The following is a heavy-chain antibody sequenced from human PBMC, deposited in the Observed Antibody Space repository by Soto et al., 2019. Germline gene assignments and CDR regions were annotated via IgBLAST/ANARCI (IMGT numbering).Heavy chain of an antibody. J-gene: IGHJ4*02. CDR1: GDSFSSGEYY. CDR3: ARRAYCGTNCYSVYFDQ. V-gene: IGHV4-30-4*01. D-gene: IGHD2-21*02. Sequence: QVQLQESGPGLVKPSQTLSLTCYVSGDSFSSGEYYWSWIRQTPGKGLEWIEYISHRGSTSYNPSFKSRISMSEETFKNQSSLKVSPVTAADTALYCCARRAYCGTNCYSVYFDQWGQGALVSVSS. CDR2: ISHRGST.